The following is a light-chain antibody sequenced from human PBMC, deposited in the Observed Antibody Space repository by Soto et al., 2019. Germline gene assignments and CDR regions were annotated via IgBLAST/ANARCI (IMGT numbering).Light chain of an antibody. J-gene: IGLJ2*01. V-gene: IGLV2-14*01. CDR3: SSYTSSSTLMV. Sequence: QSVLTQPASVSGSPGQSITISCTGTSSDVGGYNYVSWYQQHPARAPKLMIYVVSDRPSGVSNRFSGSKSGNTASLTISGLQAEDEADYYCSSYTSSSTLMVFGGGTKLTVL. CDR2: VVS. CDR1: SSDVGGYNY.